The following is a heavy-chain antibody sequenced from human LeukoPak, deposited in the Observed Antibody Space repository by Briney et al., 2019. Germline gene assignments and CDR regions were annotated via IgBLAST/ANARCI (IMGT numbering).Heavy chain of an antibody. Sequence: GGSLRLSCVASGFTFSSYAMIWVRQAPGKGLEWVSSISASGGDTYYVDSVMGRFTISRDNSKNTLYLQMNSLRAEDTAIYYCTKATHAVVTPRLYWGQGILVTVSS. CDR2: ISASGGDT. D-gene: IGHD2-21*02. V-gene: IGHV3-23*02. J-gene: IGHJ4*02. CDR3: TKATHAVVTPRLY. CDR1: GFTFSSYA.